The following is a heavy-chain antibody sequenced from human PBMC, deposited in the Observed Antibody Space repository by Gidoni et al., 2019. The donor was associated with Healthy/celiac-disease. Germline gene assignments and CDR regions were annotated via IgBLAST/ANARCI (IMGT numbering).Heavy chain of an antibody. CDR3: AKSRAYYDFWSGYGDY. Sequence: QVQLVESGGGVVQPGGSLRLSCAASGFTFRSYGMHWVRQAPGKGLEWVAFLRYDGSNKYYADSVKGRFTISRDNSKNTLYLQMNSLRAEDTAVYYCAKSRAYYDFWSGYGDYWGQGTLVTVSS. CDR2: LRYDGSNK. CDR1: GFTFRSYG. J-gene: IGHJ4*02. V-gene: IGHV3-30*02. D-gene: IGHD3-3*01.